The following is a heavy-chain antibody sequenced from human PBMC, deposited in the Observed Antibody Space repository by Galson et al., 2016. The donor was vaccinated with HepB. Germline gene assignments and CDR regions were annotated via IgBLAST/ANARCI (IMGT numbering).Heavy chain of an antibody. J-gene: IGHJ5*02. Sequence: SVKVSCKASGYTFTSYAIRWVRQAPGQRLEWMGWINAGSGNTKYSQTFQGRVTITRDTFASTAYMELSSLRSEDTAVYYCARVAVPADVNWFDPWGQGTLVTVSS. V-gene: IGHV1-3*01. CDR3: ARVAVPADVNWFDP. CDR2: INAGSGNT. CDR1: GYTFTSYA. D-gene: IGHD2-2*01.